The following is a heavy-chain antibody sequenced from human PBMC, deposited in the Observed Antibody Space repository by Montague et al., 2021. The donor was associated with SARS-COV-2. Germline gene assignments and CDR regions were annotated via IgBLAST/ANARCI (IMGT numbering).Heavy chain of an antibody. J-gene: IGHJ6*02. V-gene: IGHV3-30*04. D-gene: IGHD5-12*01. CDR1: GFTFSSYA. CDR3: ARDRKWLRSGSKPDYYYYYGMDV. Sequence: SLRLSFAASGFTFSSYAMHWVRQAPGKGLEWVAVISYDGSNKYYVDSVKGRFTISRDNSKNTLYLQMNSLRAEDTAVYYCARDRKWLRSGSKPDYYYYYGMDVWGQGTTVTVSS. CDR2: ISYDGSNK.